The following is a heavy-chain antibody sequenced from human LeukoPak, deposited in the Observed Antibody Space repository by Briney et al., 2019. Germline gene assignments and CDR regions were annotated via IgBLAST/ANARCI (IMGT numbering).Heavy chain of an antibody. V-gene: IGHV4-59*08. CDR3: ARRRGYDSSGYYYEGMDV. CDR1: GGSISSYY. Sequence: SATLSLTCAVSGGSISSYYWSWIRPPPGKGLEWIGYIYYSGSTNYNPSLKSRVTISVDTSKNQFSLKLSSVTAADTAVYYCARRRGYDSSGYYYEGMDVWGQGTTVTVSS. D-gene: IGHD3-22*01. J-gene: IGHJ6*02. CDR2: IYYSGST.